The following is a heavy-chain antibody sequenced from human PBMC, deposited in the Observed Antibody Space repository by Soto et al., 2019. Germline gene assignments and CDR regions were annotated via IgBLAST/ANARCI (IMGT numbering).Heavy chain of an antibody. Sequence: SETLSLTCAVYGGSFSGYYWSWIRQPPGKGLEWIGYIYYSGSTNYNPSLKSRATISVDTSKNQFSLKVNSVIAADTAIYYCAHILSGSQFNYWGQGTTVTVSS. CDR3: AHILSGSQFNY. J-gene: IGHJ4*02. V-gene: IGHV4-59*08. D-gene: IGHD3-9*01. CDR1: GGSFSGYY. CDR2: IYYSGST.